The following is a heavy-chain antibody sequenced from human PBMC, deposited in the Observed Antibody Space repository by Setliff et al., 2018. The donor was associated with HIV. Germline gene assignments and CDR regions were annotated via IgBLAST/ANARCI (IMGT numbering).Heavy chain of an antibody. D-gene: IGHD1-26*01. J-gene: IGHJ4*02. CDR1: GGTFSSYA. Sequence: SVKVSCKASGGTFSSYAISWVRQAPGQGLEWMGGIIPILGIANYAQKFQGRVTITTDESTSTAYMELSSLRSADTAVYYCAKAHWDPLSPDYWGQGTLVTV. CDR2: IIPILGIA. V-gene: IGHV1-69*10. CDR3: AKAHWDPLSPDY.